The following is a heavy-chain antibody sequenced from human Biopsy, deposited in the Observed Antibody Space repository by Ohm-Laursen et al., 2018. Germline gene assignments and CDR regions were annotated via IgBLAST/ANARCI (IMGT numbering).Heavy chain of an antibody. CDR1: GESFNGYY. Sequence: SETLSPTCAVYGESFNGYYWSWIRQTPGKGLEWIGEINHSGGTNYNPSLKSRVTISVDTSKNQFSLKVRSVTAADTAVYYCVRGVDYYDPYHYYALDVWGQGTTVTVSS. CDR2: INHSGGT. CDR3: VRGVDYYDPYHYYALDV. V-gene: IGHV4-34*01. J-gene: IGHJ6*02. D-gene: IGHD3-22*01.